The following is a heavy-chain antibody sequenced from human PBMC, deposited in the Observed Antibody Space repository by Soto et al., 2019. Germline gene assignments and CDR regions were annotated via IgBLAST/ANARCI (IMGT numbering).Heavy chain of an antibody. J-gene: IGHJ6*02. CDR2: IGTAGDT. Sequence: PGGSLRLSCAASGFTFSSYDMHWVRQATGKGLEWVSAIGTAGDTYYPGSVKGRFTISRENAKNSLYLQMNSLRAGDTAVYYCARGYCISTSCYGGSGGMDIWGQGTTVTVSS. V-gene: IGHV3-13*01. CDR3: ARGYCISTSCYGGSGGMDI. CDR1: GFTFSSYD. D-gene: IGHD2-2*01.